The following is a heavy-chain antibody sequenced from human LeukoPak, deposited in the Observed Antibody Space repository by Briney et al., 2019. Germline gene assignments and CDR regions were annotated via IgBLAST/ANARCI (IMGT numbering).Heavy chain of an antibody. CDR3: AKVVPFELGFDY. D-gene: IGHD3/OR15-3a*01. J-gene: IGHJ4*02. V-gene: IGHV3-33*06. CDR2: IWFDGSNE. CDR1: GFIFSNYG. Sequence: GGSLRLSCAASGFIFSNYGMHWVRQAPGKGLEWVAVIWFDGSNEDYADSVKGRFTISRDNSKNTLFLQMNSLRAEDTAVYYCAKVVPFELGFDYWGQGTLVTLSS.